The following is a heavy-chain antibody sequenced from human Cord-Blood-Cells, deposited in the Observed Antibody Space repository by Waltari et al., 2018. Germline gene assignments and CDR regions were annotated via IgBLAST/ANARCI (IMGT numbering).Heavy chain of an antibody. Sequence: EVQLVESGGGLVQPGGSLRLSCAASGFTFSRYWMHWVRQAPGKGLVLVSRINSDGSSTSYADSVKGRFTISRDNAKNTLYLQMNSLRAEDTAVYYCASRGNYGFDYWGQGTLVTVSS. CDR2: INSDGSST. V-gene: IGHV3-74*01. CDR3: ASRGNYGFDY. CDR1: GFTFSRYW. D-gene: IGHD3-10*01. J-gene: IGHJ4*02.